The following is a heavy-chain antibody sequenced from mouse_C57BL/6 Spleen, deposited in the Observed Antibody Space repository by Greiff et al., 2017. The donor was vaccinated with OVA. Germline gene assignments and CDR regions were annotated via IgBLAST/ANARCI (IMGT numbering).Heavy chain of an antibody. D-gene: IGHD1-1*01. V-gene: IGHV1-53*01. Sequence: QVQLQQPGTELVKPGASVKLSCKASGYTFTSYWMHWVKQRPGQGLECIGNINPSNGGTNYNEKFKSKATLTVDKSSSTAYMQLSSLTSDDSAVYLCAIITTVVARYFDVWGTGTTVTVSS. CDR3: AIITTVVARYFDV. CDR2: INPSNGGT. CDR1: GYTFTSYW. J-gene: IGHJ1*03.